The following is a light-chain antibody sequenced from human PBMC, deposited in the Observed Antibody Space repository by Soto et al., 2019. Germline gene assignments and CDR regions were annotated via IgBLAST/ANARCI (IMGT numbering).Light chain of an antibody. CDR2: DAS. J-gene: IGKJ4*01. V-gene: IGKV3D-20*02. CDR1: QSVSSSY. CDR3: QQRSSLFT. Sequence: EIVLTQSPGTLSLSPGERATLSCRASQSVSSSYLAWYQQKPGQAPRLLIYDASNRATGIPARFSGSGSGTDFTLTISSLEPEDFAVYYCQQRSSLFTFGGGTKVDIK.